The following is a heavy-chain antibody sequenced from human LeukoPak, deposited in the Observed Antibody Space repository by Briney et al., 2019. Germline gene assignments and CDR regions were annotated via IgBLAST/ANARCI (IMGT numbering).Heavy chain of an antibody. CDR1: GFNFSDYY. CDR3: AREVGGVVAAAGY. CDR2: ISSSGATI. Sequence: GGSLRLSCAASGFNFSDYYMSWIRQAPGKGLEWISYISSSGATIYYADSVKGRFTISRDNAKNSVFLQMNSLRGEDTAVYYCAREVGGVVAAAGYWGQGTLVTVSS. J-gene: IGHJ4*02. D-gene: IGHD6-13*01. V-gene: IGHV3-11*01.